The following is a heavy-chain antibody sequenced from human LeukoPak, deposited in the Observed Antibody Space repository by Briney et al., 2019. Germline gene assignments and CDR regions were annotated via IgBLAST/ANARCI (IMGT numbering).Heavy chain of an antibody. Sequence: EASVKVSCKASGGTFSSYAISWVRQAPGQGLEWMGGIIPIFGTANYAQKLQGRVTITADKSTSTAYMELSSLRSEDTAVYYCARGDRPAHDFWSGIAYYMDVWGKGTTVTVSS. CDR3: ARGDRPAHDFWSGIAYYMDV. J-gene: IGHJ6*03. CDR2: IIPIFGTA. CDR1: GGTFSSYA. V-gene: IGHV1-69*06. D-gene: IGHD3-3*01.